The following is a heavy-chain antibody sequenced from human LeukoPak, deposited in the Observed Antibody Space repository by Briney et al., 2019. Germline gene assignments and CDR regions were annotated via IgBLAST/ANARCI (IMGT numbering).Heavy chain of an antibody. CDR3: ARDGGYCSGGSCRGLGIFFEF. D-gene: IGHD2-15*01. Sequence: PGGSLRLSCAGSGYTFTTYAMSWVRQAPGQGLEWVSGIGGSGGNLYSADSVKGRFTISRDNSKNTLYLHMNSLRAEDTAVYYCARDGGYCSGGSCRGLGIFFEFWGQGALVTVSS. V-gene: IGHV3-23*01. CDR1: GYTFTTYA. J-gene: IGHJ4*02. CDR2: IGGSGGNL.